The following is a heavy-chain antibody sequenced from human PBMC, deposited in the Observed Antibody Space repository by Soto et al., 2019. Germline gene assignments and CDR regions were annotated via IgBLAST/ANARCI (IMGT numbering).Heavy chain of an antibody. Sequence: PSQTLSLTCAISGDSVSSNSAAWNWIRQSPSRGLEWLGRTYYRSKWYNDYSVSVKSRITIKHDTSKNQFSLQLNSVTPEDTAVYYCATTSPTVVTLDYYYGMDVGGQGTTVTVSS. CDR3: ATTSPTVVTLDYYYGMDV. CDR1: GDSVSSNSAA. CDR2: TYYRSKWYN. J-gene: IGHJ6*02. D-gene: IGHD4-17*01. V-gene: IGHV6-1*01.